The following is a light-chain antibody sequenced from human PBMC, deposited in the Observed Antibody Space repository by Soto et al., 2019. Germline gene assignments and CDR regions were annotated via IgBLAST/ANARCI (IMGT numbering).Light chain of an antibody. V-gene: IGLV2-11*01. CDR3: CSYAGTYSYV. J-gene: IGLJ1*01. CDR1: SGDVGAYNF. CDR2: DVN. Sequence: QSALTQPRSVPGSPGQSVAISCTGTSGDVGAYNFVSWYQQHPGNAPKLIIYDVNSRPSGVPHRFSGSKSGNTASLTISGLQAEDEADYYCCSYAGTYSYVFGAGTKVTVL.